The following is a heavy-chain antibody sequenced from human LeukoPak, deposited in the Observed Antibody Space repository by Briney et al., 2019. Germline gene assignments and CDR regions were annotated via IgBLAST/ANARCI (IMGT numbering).Heavy chain of an antibody. CDR2: IWYDGSNK. CDR3: ARDVGYYDILSYFDY. Sequence: PGGSLRLSCAASGFTFSSYGMHWVRQAPGKGLEWVAVIWYDGSNKYYADSVKGRFTISRDNSKNTLYLQMNSLRAEDTAVYYCARDVGYYDILSYFDYWGQGTLVTVSS. CDR1: GFTFSSYG. D-gene: IGHD3-9*01. V-gene: IGHV3-33*01. J-gene: IGHJ4*02.